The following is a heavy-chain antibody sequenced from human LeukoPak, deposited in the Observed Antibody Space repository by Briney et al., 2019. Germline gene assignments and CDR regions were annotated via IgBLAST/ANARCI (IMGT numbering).Heavy chain of an antibody. CDR2: IWYDGNNK. V-gene: IGHV3-33*01. J-gene: IGHJ4*02. D-gene: IGHD2-15*01. Sequence: GRSLRLSCAASGFTFSSYGMHWVRQAPGKGLEWVAVIWYDGNNKYYADSVKGRFTISRDNSKNTLYLQMNSLRAEDTAVYYCARVNGGKVVEYYFDYWGQETLVTVSS. CDR3: ARVNGGKVVEYYFDY. CDR1: GFTFSSYG.